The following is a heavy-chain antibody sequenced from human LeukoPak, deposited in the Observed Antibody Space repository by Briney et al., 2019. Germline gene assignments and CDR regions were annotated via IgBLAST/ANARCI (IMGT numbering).Heavy chain of an antibody. CDR2: IIPIFGTA. V-gene: IGHV1-69*06. CDR3: AGVAAAEVNYYYYYGMDV. D-gene: IGHD6-13*01. J-gene: IGHJ6*04. CDR1: GGTFSSYA. Sequence: SVKVSCKASGGTFSSYAISWVRQAPGQGLEWMGGIIPIFGTANYAQKFQGRVTITADKSTSTAYMELSSLRSEDTAVYYCAGVAAAEVNYYYYYGMDVLGKGTTVTVSS.